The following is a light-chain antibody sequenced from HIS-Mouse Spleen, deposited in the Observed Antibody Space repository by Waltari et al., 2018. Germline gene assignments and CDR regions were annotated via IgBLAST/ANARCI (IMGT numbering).Light chain of an antibody. Sequence: QSVLTQPPSASGTPGQRVTISCSGSSSNIGSNYVYWYQQLPGTAPKLLSYRNNQRPSGVPDRFSGSKSGTSASLAISGLRSEDEADYYCAAWDDSLSGPRVFGGGTKLTVL. V-gene: IGLV1-47*01. CDR2: RNN. CDR1: SSNIGSNY. J-gene: IGLJ2*01. CDR3: AAWDDSLSGPRV.